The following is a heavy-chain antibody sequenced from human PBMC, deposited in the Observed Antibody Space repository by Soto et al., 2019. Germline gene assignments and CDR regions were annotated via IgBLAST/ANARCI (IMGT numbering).Heavy chain of an antibody. CDR2: IYYTGST. V-gene: IGHV4-59*01. J-gene: IGHJ4*02. CDR1: GGSMRSDY. D-gene: IGHD4-17*01. CDR3: ARGGSYGDFFDY. Sequence: PSGTLSLTGSVSGGSMRSDYWTWIRQSPGKGLEWIGYIYYTGSTKYNPSLKSRVTISLDTSKNQFSLRLTSVTSADTAVYYCARGGSYGDFFDYWGQGAQVTVSS.